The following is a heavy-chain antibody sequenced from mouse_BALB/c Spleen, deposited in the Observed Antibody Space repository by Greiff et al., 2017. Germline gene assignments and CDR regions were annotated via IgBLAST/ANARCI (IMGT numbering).Heavy chain of an antibody. CDR3: ARSYRYDDYAMDY. Sequence: VQLQQSGAELARPGASVKLSCKASGYTFTSYWMQWVKQRPGQGLEWIGAIYPGDGDTRYTQKFKGKATLTADKSSSTAYMQLSSLASEDSAVYYCARSYRYDDYAMDYWGQGTSVTVSS. D-gene: IGHD2-14*01. V-gene: IGHV1-87*01. CDR1: GYTFTSYW. CDR2: IYPGDGDT. J-gene: IGHJ4*01.